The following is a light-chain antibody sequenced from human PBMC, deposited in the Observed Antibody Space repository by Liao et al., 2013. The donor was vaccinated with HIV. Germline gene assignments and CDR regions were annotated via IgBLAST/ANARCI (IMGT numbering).Light chain of an antibody. CDR2: YDS. CDR1: NIGSES. CDR3: QAWDSSLWV. J-gene: IGLJ3*02. Sequence: SYELTQPPSVSVAPGKTARITCGGNNIGSESVHWYQQKPGQAPVLVIYYDSDRPSGIPERFSGSNSGNTATLTISRVEAGDEADYYCQAWDSSLWVFGGGTKLTVL. V-gene: IGLV3-21*01.